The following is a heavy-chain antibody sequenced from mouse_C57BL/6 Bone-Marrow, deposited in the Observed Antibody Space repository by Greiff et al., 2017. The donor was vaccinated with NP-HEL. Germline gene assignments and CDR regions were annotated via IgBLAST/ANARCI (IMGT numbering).Heavy chain of an antibody. V-gene: IGHV1-82*01. Sequence: VQLQQSGPELVKPGASVKISCKASGYAFSSSWMNWVKQRPGKGLEWIGRIYPGDGDTNYNGKFKGKATLTADKSSSTAYMQLSSLTSEDSAVYFCARAYYGNYFAWFAYWGQGTLVTVSA. D-gene: IGHD2-10*01. CDR1: GYAFSSSW. CDR2: IYPGDGDT. CDR3: ARAYYGNYFAWFAY. J-gene: IGHJ3*01.